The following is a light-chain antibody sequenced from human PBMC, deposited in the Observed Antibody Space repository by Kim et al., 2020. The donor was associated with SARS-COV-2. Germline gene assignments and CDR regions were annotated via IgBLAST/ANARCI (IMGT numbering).Light chain of an antibody. CDR2: YDS. CDR3: QVRDSSSDHYV. Sequence: APGKTARITCGGDNIGSKSVHWYQQKPGQAPVLVIYYDSDRPSGIPERFSGSNSGNTATLTISRVEAGDEANYYCQVRDSSSDHYVFGTGTKVTVL. V-gene: IGLV3-21*04. CDR1: NIGSKS. J-gene: IGLJ1*01.